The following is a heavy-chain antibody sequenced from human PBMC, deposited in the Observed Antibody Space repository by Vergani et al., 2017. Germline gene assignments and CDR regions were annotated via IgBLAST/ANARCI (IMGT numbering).Heavy chain of an antibody. CDR2: IYTSGST. Sequence: QVQLPESGPGLVKPSQTLSLTCTVSGGSISSGSYYWSWIRQPAGKGLEWIGRIYTSGSTHYNPSLKSRVTISVDTSKNQFSLKLSSVTAADTAVYYCARAMGLRYGMDVWGQGTTVTVSS. D-gene: IGHD3-10*01. CDR1: GGSISSGSYY. J-gene: IGHJ6*02. V-gene: IGHV4-61*02. CDR3: ARAMGLRYGMDV.